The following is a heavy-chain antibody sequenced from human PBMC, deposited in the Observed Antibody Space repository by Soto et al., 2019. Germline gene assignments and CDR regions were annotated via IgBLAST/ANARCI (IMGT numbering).Heavy chain of an antibody. D-gene: IGHD2-2*01. CDR1: GYTFIDYY. CDR3: ARDRGYDCNASSCYALSGLDV. Sequence: QVQLVQSGAEVKKPGASVKVSCTASGYTFIDYYMHWVRQAPGHGREWRGWINPSSGCTHYAQKFHGRVAMTRDTSISIVYTELSRLKSAETAMYYCARDRGYDCNASSCYALSGLDVWGQATRVTVSS. J-gene: IGHJ6*02. V-gene: IGHV1-2*02. CDR2: INPSSGCT.